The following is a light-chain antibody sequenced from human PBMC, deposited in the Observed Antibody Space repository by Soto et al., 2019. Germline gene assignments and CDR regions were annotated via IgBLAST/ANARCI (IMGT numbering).Light chain of an antibody. CDR1: SSDIGGYNS. J-gene: IGLJ2*01. V-gene: IGLV2-14*03. CDR3: ASYTTTGTVL. CDR2: DVS. Sequence: QSVLTQPASVSGSPGQSITISCTGTSSDIGGYNSVSWFQQHPGKAPKLMIYDVSNRPSRISNRFSGSKFDNAASLTISGLQAEDEAVYYCASYTTTGTVLFGAGTKLTVL.